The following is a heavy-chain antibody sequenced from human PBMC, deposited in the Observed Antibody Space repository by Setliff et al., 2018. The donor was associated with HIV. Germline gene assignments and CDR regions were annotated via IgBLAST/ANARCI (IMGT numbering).Heavy chain of an antibody. Sequence: RASVKVSCKTSGYIFTTYGVSWIRQAPGQGLEWMGWINPYSGDTKYLQKFQGRVTLTTDTSTSTACMDLRSLRSDGTAVYYCAREGWPSDAFDIWGQGTMVTVSS. D-gene: IGHD2-15*01. J-gene: IGHJ3*02. CDR2: INPYSGDT. CDR3: AREGWPSDAFDI. V-gene: IGHV1-18*01. CDR1: GYIFTTYG.